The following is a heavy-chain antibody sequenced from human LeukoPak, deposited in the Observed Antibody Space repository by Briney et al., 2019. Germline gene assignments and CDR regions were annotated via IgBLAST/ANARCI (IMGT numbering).Heavy chain of an antibody. CDR2: IYYSGST. CDR1: GDSISSYY. Sequence: SETLSLTCTVSGDSISSYYWSWIRQPPGKGLEWIGYIYYSGSTNYNPSLKSRVTISVDTSKNQFSLKLSSVTAADTAVYYCARVGYCSSTSCPEDSYYGMDVWGQGTTVTVSS. J-gene: IGHJ6*02. CDR3: ARVGYCSSTSCPEDSYYGMDV. V-gene: IGHV4-59*01. D-gene: IGHD2-2*01.